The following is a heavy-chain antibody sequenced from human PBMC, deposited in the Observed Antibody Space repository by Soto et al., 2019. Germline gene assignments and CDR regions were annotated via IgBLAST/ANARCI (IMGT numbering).Heavy chain of an antibody. CDR1: GGSFSGYY. CDR3: ARVELSVVVPAAQRGGWFDP. J-gene: IGHJ5*02. V-gene: IGHV4-34*01. Sequence: SETLSLTCAVYGGSFSGYYWSWIRQPPGKGLEWIGEINHSGSTNYNPSLKSRVTISVDTSKDQSSLKLSSVTAADTAVYYCARVELSVVVPAAQRGGWFDPWGQGTLVTVSS. D-gene: IGHD2-2*01. CDR2: INHSGST.